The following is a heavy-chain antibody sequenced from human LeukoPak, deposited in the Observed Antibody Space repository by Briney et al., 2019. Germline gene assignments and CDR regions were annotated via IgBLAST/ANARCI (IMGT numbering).Heavy chain of an antibody. CDR1: GESFSVYS. Sequence: SETVSLTCAVYGESFSVYSWNWIRQPPGKGLEWIGEINHSGDINYNPSLKSRVTISVDTSKNQFSLKLTSLTAADTAVYYCARSNGRYDATPFDYWGQGTLVTVSS. CDR2: INHSGDI. D-gene: IGHD2-15*01. J-gene: IGHJ4*02. V-gene: IGHV4-34*01. CDR3: ARSNGRYDATPFDY.